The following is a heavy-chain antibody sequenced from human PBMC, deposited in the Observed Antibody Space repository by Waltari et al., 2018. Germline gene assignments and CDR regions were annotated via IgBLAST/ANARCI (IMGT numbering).Heavy chain of an antibody. D-gene: IGHD4-17*01. J-gene: IGHJ4*02. Sequence: QVQLVQSGAEVKKPGASVKVSCKASGYTFTGYYMHWVRQAPGQGLEWMGRINPNRGGTNYAQKFQGRVTMTRDTSISTAYMELSRLRSDDTAVYYCARDSDYAHLFDYWGQGTLVTVSS. CDR1: GYTFTGYY. CDR2: INPNRGGT. V-gene: IGHV1-2*06. CDR3: ARDSDYAHLFDY.